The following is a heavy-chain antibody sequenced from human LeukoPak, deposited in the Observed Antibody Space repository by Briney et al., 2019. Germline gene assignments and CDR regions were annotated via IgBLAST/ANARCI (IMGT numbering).Heavy chain of an antibody. Sequence: GRSLRLSCAASGFTFSSYGMHWVRQAPGKGLEWVAVIWYDGSNKYYADSVKGRFTISRDNSKNTLYLQMNSLRAEDTAVYYCAREVVGATGRYFDYWGQGTLVTVSS. CDR2: IWYDGSNK. CDR1: GFTFSSYG. D-gene: IGHD1-26*01. J-gene: IGHJ4*02. CDR3: AREVVGATGRYFDY. V-gene: IGHV3-33*01.